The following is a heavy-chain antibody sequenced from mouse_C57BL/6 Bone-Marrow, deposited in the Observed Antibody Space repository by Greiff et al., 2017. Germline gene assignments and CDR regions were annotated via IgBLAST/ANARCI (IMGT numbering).Heavy chain of an antibody. J-gene: IGHJ1*03. CDR1: GYTFTEYT. D-gene: IGHD1-1*01. CDR2: FYPGSGSI. CDR3: ARHAPHYYGNPWYFDV. Sequence: VQLQESGAELVKPGASVKLSCKASGYTFTEYTIHWVKQRSGQGLEWIGWFYPGSGSIKYNEKFKDKATLTADKSSSTVYMELSRLTSEDSAVYFCARHAPHYYGNPWYFDVWGTGTTVTVSS. V-gene: IGHV1-62-2*01.